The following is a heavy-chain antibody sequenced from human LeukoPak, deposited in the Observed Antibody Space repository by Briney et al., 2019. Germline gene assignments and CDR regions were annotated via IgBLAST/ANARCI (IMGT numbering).Heavy chain of an antibody. Sequence: SETLSLTCAVSGGSISSGGYSWSWIRQPPGKGLEWIGYIYYSGSTYYNPSLKSRVTISVDTSKNQFSLKLSSVTAADTAVYYCARGKVRGVFHPWGQGTLVTVSS. CDR1: GGSISSGGYS. D-gene: IGHD3-10*01. CDR2: IYYSGST. J-gene: IGHJ5*02. V-gene: IGHV4-30-2*05. CDR3: ARGKVRGVFHP.